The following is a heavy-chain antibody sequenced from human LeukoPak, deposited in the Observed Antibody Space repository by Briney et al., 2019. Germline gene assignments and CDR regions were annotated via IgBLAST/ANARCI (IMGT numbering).Heavy chain of an antibody. J-gene: IGHJ4*02. V-gene: IGHV4-4*07. CDR2: IYTSGST. Sequence: PSETLSLTCTVSGGSISSYYWTWIRQPPGKGLEWIGRIYTSGSTNHNPSLRSRVTISVDTSKNQFSLKMSSVTAADTAVYYCARARIAVSYFDYWGQGALVTVSS. D-gene: IGHD6-6*01. CDR3: ARARIAVSYFDY. CDR1: GGSISSYY.